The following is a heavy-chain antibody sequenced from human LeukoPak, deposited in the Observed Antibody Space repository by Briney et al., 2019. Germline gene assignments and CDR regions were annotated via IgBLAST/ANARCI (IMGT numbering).Heavy chain of an antibody. CDR2: INTNTGNP. CDR3: ARDYDRDGYNGFAFDI. Sequence: ASVKVSCKASGYTFTSYAMNWVRQAPGQGLEWMGWINTNTGNPTYAQGFTGRFVFSLDTSVSTAYLQISSLKAEDTAVYYCARDYDRDGYNGFAFDIWGQGTMVTVSS. V-gene: IGHV7-4-1*02. J-gene: IGHJ3*02. D-gene: IGHD5-24*01. CDR1: GYTFTSYA.